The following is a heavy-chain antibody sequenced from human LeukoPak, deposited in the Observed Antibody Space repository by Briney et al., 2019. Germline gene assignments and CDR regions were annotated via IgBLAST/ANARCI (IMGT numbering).Heavy chain of an antibody. CDR1: GYTFTIYY. V-gene: IGHV1-46*01. CDR2: INPSGGST. J-gene: IGHJ1*01. CDR3: ARGGMDCSSTSCYTSAEYFQH. Sequence: ASVKVSCKASGYTFTIYYMHWVRQAPGQGLEWMGIINPSGGSTSYAQKFQGRVTMTRDTSTSTVYMELSSLRSEDTAVYYCARGGMDCSSTSCYTSAEYFQHWGQGTLVTVSS. D-gene: IGHD2-2*02.